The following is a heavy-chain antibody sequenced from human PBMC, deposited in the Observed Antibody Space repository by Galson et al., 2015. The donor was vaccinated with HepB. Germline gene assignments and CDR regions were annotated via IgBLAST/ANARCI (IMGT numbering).Heavy chain of an antibody. V-gene: IGHV3-47*02. CDR1: GFAFSSYV. CDR2: ICTGGDT. CDR3: ARDPFAGYDSSGYYYGSGPWRMVDY. Sequence: SLRLSCAASGFAFSSYVLHWVRRAPGKGPEWVSAICTGGDTYYADSVMGRFTISRDNAKKSLYLLMNSLIAEDMAVYYCARDPFAGYDSSGYYYGSGPWRMVDYWGQGTLVTVSS. D-gene: IGHD3-22*01. J-gene: IGHJ4*02.